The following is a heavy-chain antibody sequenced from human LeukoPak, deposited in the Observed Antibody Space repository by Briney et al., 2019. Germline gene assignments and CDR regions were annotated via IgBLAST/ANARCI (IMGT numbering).Heavy chain of an antibody. Sequence: PSETLSLTCTVSGGSISSYYWSWIRQPAGKGLEWIGRMYTSGSTNYNPSLKSRVTMSVDTSKNQFSLKLSSVTAADTAVYYCARKRYYYDSSGSYDAFDIWGQGTMVTVSS. D-gene: IGHD3-22*01. CDR3: ARKRYYYDSSGSYDAFDI. J-gene: IGHJ3*02. CDR1: GGSISSYY. V-gene: IGHV4-4*07. CDR2: MYTSGST.